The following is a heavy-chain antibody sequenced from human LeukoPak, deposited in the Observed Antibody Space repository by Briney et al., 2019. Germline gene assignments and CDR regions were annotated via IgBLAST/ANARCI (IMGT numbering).Heavy chain of an antibody. V-gene: IGHV4-34*01. J-gene: IGHJ6*03. CDR1: GGSFSGYH. Sequence: SETLSLTCAVYGGSFSGYHRTWIRQSPGKGLEWIGDINPSGSTYYNPSLKSRLTISVDTSKNQFSLKLRSVTAADTAVYYCARGRHDITMIVVVMTSVSYYLDVWGKGTTVTVS. CDR3: ARGRHDITMIVVVMTSVSYYLDV. D-gene: IGHD3-22*01. CDR2: INPSGST.